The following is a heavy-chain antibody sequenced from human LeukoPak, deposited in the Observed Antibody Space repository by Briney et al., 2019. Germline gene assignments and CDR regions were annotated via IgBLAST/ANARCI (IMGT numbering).Heavy chain of an antibody. J-gene: IGHJ6*03. Sequence: PSETLSLTCTVSGGSITSAGYYWGWIRQPPGKGLEWIGSIYYSGSTYYNPSLKSRVTISLDTSKNQFSLKVNSMTAADTAVYYCARGRELPPSLSIYYMDVWGKGTTVTVSS. D-gene: IGHD1-7*01. CDR3: ARGRELPPSLSIYYMDV. CDR2: IYYSGST. V-gene: IGHV4-39*07. CDR1: GGSITSAGYY.